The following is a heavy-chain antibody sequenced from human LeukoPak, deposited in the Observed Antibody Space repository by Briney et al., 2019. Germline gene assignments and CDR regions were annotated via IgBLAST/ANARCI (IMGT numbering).Heavy chain of an antibody. CDR1: GGSINGY. J-gene: IGHJ4*02. CDR3: ARTLGSGSLDY. CDR2: IHYSGST. Sequence: SETLSLTCTVSGGSINGYWSWIRQPPGKGLEWIAYIHYSGSTKYSPSLKSRVTISLDTSENQLSLKLSSVTAADTAVYYCARTLGSGSLDYWGQGTLVTVSS. D-gene: IGHD3-10*01. V-gene: IGHV4-59*01.